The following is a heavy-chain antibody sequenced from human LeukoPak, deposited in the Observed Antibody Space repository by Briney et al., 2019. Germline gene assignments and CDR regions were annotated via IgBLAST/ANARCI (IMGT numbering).Heavy chain of an antibody. CDR2: LHSSGET. D-gene: IGHD3-10*02. J-gene: IGHJ4*02. CDR1: GGSISAYY. V-gene: IGHV4-4*07. Sequence: SETLSLTCVVSGGSISAYYWNWIRQPAGKGLEWIGRLHSSGETTSNPSLMSRATMSLDTSRNHFSLNLTSVTAADTAIYYCATMFGESSDFDHWGQGTLVTASS. CDR3: ATMFGESSDFDH.